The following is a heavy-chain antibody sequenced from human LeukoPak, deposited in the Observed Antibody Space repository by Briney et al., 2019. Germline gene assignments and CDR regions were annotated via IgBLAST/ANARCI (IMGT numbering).Heavy chain of an antibody. CDR3: ARSPPHYYYYMDV. V-gene: IGHV3-53*01. J-gene: IGHJ6*03. CDR2: IYSGGST. Sequence: PGGSLRLSCAASGFTVSSNYMSWVRQAPGKGLEWVSVIYSGGSTYYADSVKGRFTISRDNSKNTLYLQMNSLRAEDTAVYYCARSPPHYYYYMDVWGKGTTVTVSS. CDR1: GFTVSSNY.